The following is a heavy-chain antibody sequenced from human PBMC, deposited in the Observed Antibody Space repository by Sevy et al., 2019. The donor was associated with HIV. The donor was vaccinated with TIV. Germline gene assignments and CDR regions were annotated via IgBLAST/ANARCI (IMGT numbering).Heavy chain of an antibody. Sequence: GGSLRLSCAASGFTFSSYWMSWVRQAPGKGLEWVANIKQDGSEKYYVDSVKGRFTISRDNAKNSLYLQMNSLRAEDTAVYYCASRRYYYDSSGYYRGYYFDYWGQGTLVTVSS. J-gene: IGHJ4*02. CDR2: IKQDGSEK. CDR3: ASRRYYYDSSGYYRGYYFDY. D-gene: IGHD3-22*01. V-gene: IGHV3-7*03. CDR1: GFTFSSYW.